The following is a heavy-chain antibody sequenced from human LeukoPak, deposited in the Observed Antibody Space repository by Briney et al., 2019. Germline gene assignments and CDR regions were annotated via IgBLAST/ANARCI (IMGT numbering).Heavy chain of an antibody. CDR3: AKGLGYCSSTSCWFDP. J-gene: IGHJ5*02. D-gene: IGHD2-2*01. CDR2: ISGSGGST. Sequence: PGGSLRLSCAASGFTVSSNYMSWVRQAPGKGLEWVSAISGSGGSTYYADSVKGRFTISRDNSKNTLYLQMNSLRAEDTAVYYWAKGLGYCSSTSCWFDPWAREPWSPSPQ. V-gene: IGHV3-23*01. CDR1: GFTVSSNY.